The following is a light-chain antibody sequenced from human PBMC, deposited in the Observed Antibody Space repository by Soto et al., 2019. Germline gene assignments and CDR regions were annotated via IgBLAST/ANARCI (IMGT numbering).Light chain of an antibody. V-gene: IGKV3-15*01. Sequence: EIVMTQSPATLSVSPGERATLSSRASQSVASNLAWYQQKPGQAPRLLIYGASTRATGIPARFSGSGSGTEFTLTISSLQSEDFATYYCQHYNNWPPWTFGQGTKVEIK. CDR1: QSVASN. J-gene: IGKJ1*01. CDR3: QHYNNWPPWT. CDR2: GAS.